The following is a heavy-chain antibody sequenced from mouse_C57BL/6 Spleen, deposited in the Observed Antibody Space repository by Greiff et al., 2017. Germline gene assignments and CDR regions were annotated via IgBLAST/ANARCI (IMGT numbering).Heavy chain of an antibody. D-gene: IGHD1-1*01. CDR2: IDPNSGGT. CDR3: ARSGLLGLYAMDY. Sequence: QVHVKQPGAELVKPGASVKLSCKASGYTFTSYWMHWVKQRPGRGLEWIGRIDPNSGGTKYNEKFKSKATLTVDKPSSTAYMQLSSLTCEDSAVYDCARSGLLGLYAMDYWGQGTSVTVSS. CDR1: GYTFTSYW. V-gene: IGHV1-72*01. J-gene: IGHJ4*01.